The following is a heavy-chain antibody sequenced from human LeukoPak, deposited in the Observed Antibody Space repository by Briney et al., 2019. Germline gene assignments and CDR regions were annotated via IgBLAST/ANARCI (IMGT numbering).Heavy chain of an antibody. CDR1: GGTFSSYA. J-gene: IGHJ5*02. D-gene: IGHD2-15*01. V-gene: IGHV1-69*13. CDR2: IIPIFGTA. Sequence: SVKVSCKASGGTFSSYAISWVRQAPGQGLEWMGGIIPIFGTANYAQKFQGRVTITADESTSTAYMELSSLRSEDTAVYYCARGVVVVAANWFDPWGQGTLVTVSS. CDR3: ARGVVVVAANWFDP.